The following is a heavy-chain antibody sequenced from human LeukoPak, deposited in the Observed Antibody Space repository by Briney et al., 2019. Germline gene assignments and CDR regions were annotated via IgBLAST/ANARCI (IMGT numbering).Heavy chain of an antibody. Sequence: GGSLRLSCAASGFTFSSYALTWVRQAPGKGLEWVSTISSNTLSIFYADSVKGRFTVSRDNSNNTVFLHMNSLSVEDTAVYFCAKSRSWRKFDSWGQGSLVIVSS. V-gene: IGHV3-23*01. J-gene: IGHJ4*02. CDR2: ISSNTLSI. CDR3: AKSRSWRKFDS. CDR1: GFTFSSYA. D-gene: IGHD1-14*01.